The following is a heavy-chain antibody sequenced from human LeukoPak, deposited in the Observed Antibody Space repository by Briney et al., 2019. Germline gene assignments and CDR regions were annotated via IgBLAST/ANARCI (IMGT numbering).Heavy chain of an antibody. Sequence: ASVKVSCKASGYTFTSYGISWVRQAPGQGLEWMGWISAYNGNTNYAQKLQGGVTMTTDTSTSTAYMELRSLRSDDTAVYYCARGTTDLGYCSSTSCYGGYYYMDVWGKGTTVTVSS. V-gene: IGHV1-18*01. CDR2: ISAYNGNT. CDR1: GYTFTSYG. CDR3: ARGTTDLGYCSSTSCYGGYYYMDV. D-gene: IGHD2-2*01. J-gene: IGHJ6*03.